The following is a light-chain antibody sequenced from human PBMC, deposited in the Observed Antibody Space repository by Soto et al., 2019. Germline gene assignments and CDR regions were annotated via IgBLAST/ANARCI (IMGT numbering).Light chain of an antibody. CDR3: QQYNSYSST. CDR1: QSISSG. Sequence: DIQMTQSPSTLSASVGDRVTITCRASQSISSGLAWYQQKPGKAPKLLIYKASSLESGVPSRFSGSGSGTEFNLTISSLQPDDFATYYCQQYNSYSSTFGQGTKVEIK. V-gene: IGKV1-5*03. CDR2: KAS. J-gene: IGKJ1*01.